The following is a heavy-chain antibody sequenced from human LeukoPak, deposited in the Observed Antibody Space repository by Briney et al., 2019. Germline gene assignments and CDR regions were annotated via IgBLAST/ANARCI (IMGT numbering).Heavy chain of an antibody. V-gene: IGHV4-59*01. Sequence: SETLSLTCTVSGGSISSYYWSWIRQPPGKGLEWIGYIYYSGSTNYNPSLKSRVTISVDTSKNQFSLKLSSVTAADTAVYYCARGIAVAGHVDYWGQGTLVTVSS. CDR2: IYYSGST. CDR1: GGSISSYY. D-gene: IGHD6-19*01. J-gene: IGHJ4*02. CDR3: ARGIAVAGHVDY.